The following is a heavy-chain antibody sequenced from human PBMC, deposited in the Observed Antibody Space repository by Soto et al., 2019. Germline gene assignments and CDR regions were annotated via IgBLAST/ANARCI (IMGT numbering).Heavy chain of an antibody. V-gene: IGHV4-38-2*01. J-gene: IGHJ5*02. CDR3: ARVGPWVPYYYDSSPYTFENWFDP. Sequence: PSETLSLTCAVSGYSISSGYYWGWLRQPPGKGLEWIGSIYHVGSTYYNPSLNSRVTLSIDMTNNHVSLILNSVTAADTAVYYCARVGPWVPYYYDSSPYTFENWFDPWGQVTLVTVS. CDR2: IYHVGST. D-gene: IGHD3-22*01. CDR1: GYSISSGYY.